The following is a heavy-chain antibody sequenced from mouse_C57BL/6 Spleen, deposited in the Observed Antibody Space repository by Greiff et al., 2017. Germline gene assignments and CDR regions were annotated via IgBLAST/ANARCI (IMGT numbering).Heavy chain of an antibody. D-gene: IGHD2-1*01. CDR3: ARHSVVTTAWFAY. V-gene: IGHV1-81*01. CDR2: IYPRSGNT. J-gene: IGHJ3*01. CDR1: GYTFTSYG. Sequence: VKLMESGAELARPGASVKLSCKASGYTFTSYGISWVKQRTGQGLEWIGEIYPRSGNTYYNEKFKGKATLTADKSSSTAYMELRSLTSEDSAVYFCARHSVVTTAWFAYWGQGTLVTVSA.